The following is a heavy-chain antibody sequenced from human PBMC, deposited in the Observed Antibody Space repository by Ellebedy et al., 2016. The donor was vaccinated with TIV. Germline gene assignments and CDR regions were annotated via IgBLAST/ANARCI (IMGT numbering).Heavy chain of an antibody. V-gene: IGHV3-23*01. CDR3: ARGYYYGNYGMDV. CDR1: GFTFSSYS. D-gene: IGHD3-10*01. CDR2: ISGSGGGT. J-gene: IGHJ6*02. Sequence: GESLKISCAASGFTFSSYSMNWVRQAPGKGLEWVSAISGSGGGTYYADSVKGRFTISRDNSKNTLYLQMNSLRAEDTAVYYCARGYYYGNYGMDVWGQGTTVTVSS.